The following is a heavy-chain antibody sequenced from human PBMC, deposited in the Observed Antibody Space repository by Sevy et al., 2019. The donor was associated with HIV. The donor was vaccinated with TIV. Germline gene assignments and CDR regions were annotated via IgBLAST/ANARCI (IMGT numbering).Heavy chain of an antibody. CDR1: GFTFSSYA. J-gene: IGHJ4*02. CDR3: ARDYYDSSGYFSY. V-gene: IGHV3-30-3*01. CDR2: ISYDGSNK. Sequence: GGSLRLSCAASGFTFSSYAMHWVRQAPGKGLEWVAVISYDGSNKYYADSVKGRFTISRDNSKNTLYLQMNSLRTEDTAVYYCARDYYDSSGYFSYWGQGTLVTVSS. D-gene: IGHD3-22*01.